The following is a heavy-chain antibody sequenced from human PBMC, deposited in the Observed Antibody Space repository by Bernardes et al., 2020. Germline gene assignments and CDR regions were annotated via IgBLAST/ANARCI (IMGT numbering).Heavy chain of an antibody. Sequence: WGSLRLSCAASGFTFSDYYMSWIRQAPGKGLEWVSYISSSGSNIYYADSVKGRFTISRDNAEKSIYLQMNSLRAEDTAGYYCARRTGNLDFWGQGTLVTVSS. CDR1: GFTFSDYY. V-gene: IGHV3-11*01. J-gene: IGHJ4*02. CDR2: ISSSGSNI. CDR3: ARRTGNLDF. D-gene: IGHD1-1*01.